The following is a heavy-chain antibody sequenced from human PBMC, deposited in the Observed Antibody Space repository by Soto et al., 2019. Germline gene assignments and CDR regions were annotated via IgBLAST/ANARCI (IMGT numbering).Heavy chain of an antibody. CDR1: GGNFNSYG. CDR2: IIPMFGIV. CDR3: AGEVGGTGLQF. V-gene: IGHV1-69*12. D-gene: IGHD3-16*01. J-gene: IGHJ4*02. Sequence: QVHLVQSGTEARKPGSSVNVSCETSGGNFNSYGFNWVRQVPGQRLEWMGGIIPMFGIVKVGQIFQPRVAVAADQSTGQVYMALTRLRTVDTAVFSCAGEVGGTGLQFWGQGTLVIVSS.